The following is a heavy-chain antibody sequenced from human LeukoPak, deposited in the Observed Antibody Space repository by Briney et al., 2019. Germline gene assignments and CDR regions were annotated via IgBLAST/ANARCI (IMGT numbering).Heavy chain of an antibody. J-gene: IGHJ4*02. CDR2: ISASSSTI. CDR1: GFTFSSYA. CDR3: ARDGASDYGIDY. D-gene: IGHD3-16*01. Sequence: GGSLRLSCAASGFTFSSYAMSWIRQAPGRGLEWIAYISASSSTILYADSVRGRFTISRDNDNSSLYLQMKSLRADDTAIYYCARDGASDYGIDYWGQGTLVTVSS. V-gene: IGHV3-48*04.